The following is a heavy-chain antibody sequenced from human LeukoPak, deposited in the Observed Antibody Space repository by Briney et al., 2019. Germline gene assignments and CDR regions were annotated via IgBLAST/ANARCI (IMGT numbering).Heavy chain of an antibody. CDR1: GFTFSSYS. J-gene: IGHJ4*02. CDR3: ARDFFDYYDFWSGYYPFDY. D-gene: IGHD3-3*01. CDR2: ISSSSSYI. V-gene: IGHV3-21*01. Sequence: GGSLRLSCAASGFTFSSYSMNWVRQAPGKGLEWVSSISSSSSYIYYADSVKGRFTISRDNAKNSLYLQMNSLRAEDTAVYYCARDFFDYYDFWSGYYPFDYWGQGTLVTVSS.